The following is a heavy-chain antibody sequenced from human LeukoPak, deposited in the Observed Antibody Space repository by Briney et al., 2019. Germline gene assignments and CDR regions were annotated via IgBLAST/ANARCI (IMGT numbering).Heavy chain of an antibody. CDR3: ARDKPDYGDYSTSPAYYMDV. V-gene: IGHV4-59*12. CDR2: IYYSGST. D-gene: IGHD4-17*01. CDR1: GGSISSYY. J-gene: IGHJ6*03. Sequence: PSETLSLTCIVSGGSISSYYWSWIRQPPGKGLEWIGYIYYSGSTNYNPSLKSRVAISVDTSKNQFSLKLSSVTAADTAVYYCARDKPDYGDYSTSPAYYMDVWGKGTTVTVSS.